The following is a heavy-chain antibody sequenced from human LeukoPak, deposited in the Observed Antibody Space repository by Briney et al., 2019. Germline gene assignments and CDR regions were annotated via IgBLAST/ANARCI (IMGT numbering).Heavy chain of an antibody. CDR1: GFTFREYA. V-gene: IGHV3-23*01. J-gene: IGHJ4*02. Sequence: GGSLRLSCAASGFTFREYALNWVRQAPGKGLEWVSDISGSGGATHYADSVKGRFTISRDNSKKTLYLEMNGLRVEDTAVYYCAKAVPYYYDSSGYPFDYWGQGTLVTVSS. D-gene: IGHD3-22*01. CDR2: ISGSGGAT. CDR3: AKAVPYYYDSSGYPFDY.